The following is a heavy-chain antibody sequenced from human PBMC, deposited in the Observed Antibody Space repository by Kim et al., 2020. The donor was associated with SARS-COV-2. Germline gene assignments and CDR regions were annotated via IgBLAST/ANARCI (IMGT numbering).Heavy chain of an antibody. D-gene: IGHD2-15*01. CDR3: GKPGRNIDPYYIDY. V-gene: IGHV3-23*03. Sequence: ADSGSGRFTSSRDNSKNKLYLQMDSLRAEDTAVYYCGKPGRNIDPYYIDYWGQGTLVTVSS. J-gene: IGHJ4*02.